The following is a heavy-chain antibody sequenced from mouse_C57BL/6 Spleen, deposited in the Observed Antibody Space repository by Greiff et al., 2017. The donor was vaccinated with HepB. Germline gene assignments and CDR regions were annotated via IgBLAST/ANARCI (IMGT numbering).Heavy chain of an antibody. CDR1: GYTFTSYW. CDR2: IHPNSGST. CDR3: ARGGYDGYHWYFDV. V-gene: IGHV1-64*01. J-gene: IGHJ1*03. Sequence: QVQLQQSGAELVKPGASVKLSCKASGYTFTSYWMHWVKQRPGQGLEWIGMIHPNSGSTNYNEKFKSKATLTVDKSSSTAYMQLSSLTSEDSAVYYGARGGYDGYHWYFDVWGTGTTVTVSS. D-gene: IGHD2-3*01.